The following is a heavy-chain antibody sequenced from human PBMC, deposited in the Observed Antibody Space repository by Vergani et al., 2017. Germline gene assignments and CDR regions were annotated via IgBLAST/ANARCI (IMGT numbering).Heavy chain of an antibody. D-gene: IGHD6-19*01. V-gene: IGHV3-23*01. CDR1: GFIFSTYA. J-gene: IGHJ4*02. Sequence: EVQLLESGGGLIKPGGSLRLSCAASGFIFSTYAMSWVRQAPGKGLEWVSAISNGGGSTYYADSVKGRFTISRDNSKNTLYLQINSLRAEDTAVYYCARGPSSSGWIFDYWGQGTLVTVSS. CDR3: ARGPSSSGWIFDY. CDR2: ISNGGGST.